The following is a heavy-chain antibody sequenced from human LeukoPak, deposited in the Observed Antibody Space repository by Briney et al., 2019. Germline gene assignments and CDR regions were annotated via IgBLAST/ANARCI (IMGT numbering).Heavy chain of an antibody. CDR2: IYYSGST. D-gene: IGHD7-27*01. CDR1: GGSVSSGSYY. Sequence: SETLSLTCTVSGGSVSSGSYYCSWGRQPPGKVLEWIGYIYYSGSTNYITSLQSRVTISVETSKNQFSLKLSSVTAADAAVYYCARDGATGEFDYWGQGTLVTVSS. J-gene: IGHJ4*02. CDR3: ARDGATGEFDY. V-gene: IGHV4-61*01.